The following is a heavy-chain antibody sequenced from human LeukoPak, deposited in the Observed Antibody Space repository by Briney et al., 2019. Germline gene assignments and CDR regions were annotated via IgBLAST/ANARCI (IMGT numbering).Heavy chain of an antibody. Sequence: PSETLSLTCAVYGGSFSDYYWNWIRQPPGKGLEWIGEINQSGTTNYNPSLESRLTISLDTSKNHLFLKLTSATAADTALYYCAGGATPGVFWGQGILVTVSA. D-gene: IGHD3-10*01. CDR3: AGGATPGVF. V-gene: IGHV4-34*01. CDR1: GGSFSDYY. CDR2: INQSGTT. J-gene: IGHJ4*02.